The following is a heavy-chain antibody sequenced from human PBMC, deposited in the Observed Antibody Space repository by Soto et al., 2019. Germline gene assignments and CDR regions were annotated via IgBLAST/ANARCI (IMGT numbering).Heavy chain of an antibody. CDR1: GSSISSGGYY. J-gene: IGHJ5*02. D-gene: IGHD3-10*01. CDR3: AREPYYYGSQYNWFDP. CDR2: IYYSGST. Sequence: SETLSLTCTVSGSSISSGGYYWSWIRQHPGKGLEWIGYIYYSGSTYYNPSLKSRVTISVDTSKNQFSLKLSSVTAADTAVYYCAREPYYYGSQYNWFDPWGQGTLVTVS. V-gene: IGHV4-31*03.